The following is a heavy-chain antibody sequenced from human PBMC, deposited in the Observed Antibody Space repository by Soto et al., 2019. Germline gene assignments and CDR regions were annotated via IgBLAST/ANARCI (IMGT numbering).Heavy chain of an antibody. CDR2: IYYSGST. V-gene: IGHV4-39*01. CDR1: GGSISSSSYY. D-gene: IGHD5-12*01. CDR3: ARGGRWLQSNFDY. J-gene: IGHJ4*02. Sequence: SETLSLTCIVSGGSISSSSYYWGWIRQPPGKGLEWIGSIYYSGSTYYNPSLKSRATISVDTSKNQFSLKLSSVTAADTAMYYCARGGRWLQSNFDYWGQGTLVTVSS.